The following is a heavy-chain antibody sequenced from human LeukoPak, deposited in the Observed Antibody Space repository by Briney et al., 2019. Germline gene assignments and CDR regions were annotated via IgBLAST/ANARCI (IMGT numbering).Heavy chain of an antibody. CDR3: AMGDYYGSGEFDP. CDR1: GYTFTGYY. Sequence: GASVKVSCTASGYTFTGYYMHWVRQAPGQRLEWMGWINAGNGNTKYSQEFQGRVTITRDTSASTAYMELSSLRSEDMAVYYCAMGDYYGSGEFDPWGQGTLVTVSS. CDR2: INAGNGNT. D-gene: IGHD3-10*01. J-gene: IGHJ5*02. V-gene: IGHV1-3*03.